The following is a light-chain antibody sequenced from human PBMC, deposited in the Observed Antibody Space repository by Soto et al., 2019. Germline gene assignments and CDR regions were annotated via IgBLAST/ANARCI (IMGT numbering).Light chain of an antibody. CDR1: QDISKY. V-gene: IGKV1-33*01. CDR3: QQYTDRPRT. Sequence: DIQMTQSPSSLSASVGDRVTIACQASQDISKYLNWYQFRPGQAPKLLIYDASNLETGVPSRFRGSGSGTHFSLTITSLQPEDVATYYCQQYTDRPRTFGQGTKVELK. CDR2: DAS. J-gene: IGKJ1*01.